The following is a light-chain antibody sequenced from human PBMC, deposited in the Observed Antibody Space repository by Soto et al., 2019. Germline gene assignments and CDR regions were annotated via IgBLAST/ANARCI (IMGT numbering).Light chain of an antibody. CDR2: GAS. CDR3: PQYNNWYT. V-gene: IGKV3-15*01. Sequence: EIVMTQSPATLSVSPGERATLSCRASQSVSNNLAWYQQKPGQAPRLLIYGASTRATGIPARFSGSGSGTEFTLTISSLQSEDFAVYYCPQYNNWYTFGQGTKLEIK. J-gene: IGKJ2*01. CDR1: QSVSNN.